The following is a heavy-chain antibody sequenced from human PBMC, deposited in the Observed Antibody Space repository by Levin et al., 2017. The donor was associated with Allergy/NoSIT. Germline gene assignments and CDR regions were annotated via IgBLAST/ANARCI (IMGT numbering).Heavy chain of an antibody. J-gene: IGHJ4*02. CDR2: ISPYSDYI. CDR3: AAFETIAPTDDY. D-gene: IGHD6-13*01. CDR1: GLSFSRSG. V-gene: IGHV3-21*01. Sequence: GGSLRLSCAASGLSFSRSGMNWVRQAPGKGLEWVSSISPYSDYIYYAESVRGRFTISRDNARNSLFLLMNSLRVEDTAVYYCAAFETIAPTDDYWGQGALVTVSS.